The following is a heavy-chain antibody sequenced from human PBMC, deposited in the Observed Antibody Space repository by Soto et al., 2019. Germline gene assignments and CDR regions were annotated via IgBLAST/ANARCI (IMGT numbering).Heavy chain of an antibody. CDR3: ARVGDNWNPALDY. Sequence: PGGSLRLSCAASGFTFSTSSMNWVRQAPGKGLEWVSHITSSGSSTCYADSVKGRFTISRDNAKNTLYLQMNSLRAEDMAVYYCARVGDNWNPALDYWGQGTLVTVSS. CDR2: ITSSGSST. D-gene: IGHD1-20*01. J-gene: IGHJ4*02. V-gene: IGHV3-48*04. CDR1: GFTFSTSS.